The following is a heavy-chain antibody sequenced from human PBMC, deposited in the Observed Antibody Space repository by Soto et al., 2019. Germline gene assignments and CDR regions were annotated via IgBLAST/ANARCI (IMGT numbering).Heavy chain of an antibody. CDR3: ARDKITGLFDY. V-gene: IGHV4-34*01. D-gene: IGHD2-8*02. J-gene: IGHJ4*02. CDR2: INHSGRT. CDR1: GWSFSGYY. Sequence: QVQLQQWGAGLLKPSETLSLTCAVYGWSFSGYYWTWIRQPPGTGLEWIGEINHSGRTNYNPSLKSRVTISVDPSKNQFSLKLTSVKAADTAVYYCARDKITGLFDYWGQGTLVTVS.